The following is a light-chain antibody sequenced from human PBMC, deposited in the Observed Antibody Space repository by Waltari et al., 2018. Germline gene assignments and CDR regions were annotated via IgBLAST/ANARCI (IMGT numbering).Light chain of an antibody. J-gene: IGLJ2*01. CDR3: GTWDSDLDAGV. Sequence: QSVLTQPPSVSAAPGQEVTISCSGGSSNVGNNYVSWYQQLPGTAPKLLIYEHNKRPSGIPDRFSGSKSGTSATLGITGRQTGDEAVYYCGTWDSDLDAGVFGGGTKVTVL. CDR2: EHN. V-gene: IGLV1-51*02. CDR1: SSNVGNNY.